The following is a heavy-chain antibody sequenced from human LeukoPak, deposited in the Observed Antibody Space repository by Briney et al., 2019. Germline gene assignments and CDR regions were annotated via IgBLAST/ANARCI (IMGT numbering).Heavy chain of an antibody. CDR3: AKEAGLFDV. J-gene: IGHJ3*01. CDR1: GFTFSSYS. CDR2: VSTGSNYI. Sequence: PGGSLRLSCTASGFTFSSYSLNWVRQAPGKGLEWVSSVSTGSNYIYYADSVKGRFTISRDNDKNSLYLQMNSLRVEDTATYYCAKEAGLFDVWGQGTMVTVSS. V-gene: IGHV3-21*01.